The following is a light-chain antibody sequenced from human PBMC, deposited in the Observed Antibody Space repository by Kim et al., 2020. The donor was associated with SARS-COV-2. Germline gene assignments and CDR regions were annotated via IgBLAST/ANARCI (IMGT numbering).Light chain of an antibody. CDR2: LDN. Sequence: QSVLTQPPSVSGAPRQRVTISCTGSSSNIGADFGVHWYQQLPGAAPQLLIYLDNSRPSGVPDRFSGSTSGASASLAISGLQTEDEADYYCQSFDASLGGYVFGTGTKVTVL. CDR3: QSFDASLGGYV. V-gene: IGLV1-40*01. J-gene: IGLJ1*01. CDR1: SSNIGADFG.